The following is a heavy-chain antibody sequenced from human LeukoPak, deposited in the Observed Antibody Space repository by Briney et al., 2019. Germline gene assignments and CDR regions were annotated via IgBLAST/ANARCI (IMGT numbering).Heavy chain of an antibody. J-gene: IGHJ4*02. CDR2: IIPILGIA. CDR3: ARGGLLQDYFDY. Sequence: ASVKVSCKASGGTFSSYAIGWVRQAPGQGLEWMGGIIPILGIANYAQKFQGRVTITADKSTSTAYMELSSLRSEDTAVYYCARGGLLQDYFDYWGQGTLVTVSS. D-gene: IGHD5-24*01. CDR1: GGTFSSYA. V-gene: IGHV1-69*10.